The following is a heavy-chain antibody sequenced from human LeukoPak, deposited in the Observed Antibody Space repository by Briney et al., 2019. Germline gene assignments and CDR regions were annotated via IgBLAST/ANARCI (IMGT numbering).Heavy chain of an antibody. Sequence: GGSLRLSCAASGFTFSSYAMSWVRQAPGKGLEWVSAISGSGGSTYYADSGKGRFTISRDNSKNTLYLQMNSLRAEDTAVYYCATLLGASAPPYYYYGMDVWGQGTMVTVSS. CDR2: ISGSGGST. CDR3: ATLLGASAPPYYYYGMDV. D-gene: IGHD2-2*01. CDR1: GFTFSSYA. J-gene: IGHJ6*02. V-gene: IGHV3-23*01.